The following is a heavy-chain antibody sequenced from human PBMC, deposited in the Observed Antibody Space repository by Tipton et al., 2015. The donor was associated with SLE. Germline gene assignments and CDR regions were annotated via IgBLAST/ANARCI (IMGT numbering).Heavy chain of an antibody. D-gene: IGHD2-15*01. Sequence: QVQLVQSGGGVVQPGRSLRLSCAASGFTFSAYSMHWVRQAPGKGLEWVAVISYDGSNKYYADSVKGRFTISRDNAKNTLYLQMNSLRAEDTAVYYCASALLDYFDYWGQGTLVTVSS. V-gene: IGHV3-30*04. J-gene: IGHJ4*02. CDR1: GFTFSAYS. CDR3: ASALLDYFDY. CDR2: ISYDGSNK.